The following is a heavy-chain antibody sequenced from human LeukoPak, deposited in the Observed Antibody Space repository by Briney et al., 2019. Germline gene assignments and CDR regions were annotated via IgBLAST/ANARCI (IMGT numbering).Heavy chain of an antibody. V-gene: IGHV2-70*11. CDR3: AWMPVYYDSSGYPDY. CDR1: GFSLSTSGMY. Sequence: ESGRTLVNPTQTLTLTCTVSGFSLSTSGMYVSWIRQPPGKALEWLARIDWDDDKYYSTSLETRLTISKDTSKNQVVLTMTNMDPVDTATYYCAWMPVYYDSSGYPDYWGQGTLVTVSS. J-gene: IGHJ4*02. D-gene: IGHD3-22*01. CDR2: IDWDDDK.